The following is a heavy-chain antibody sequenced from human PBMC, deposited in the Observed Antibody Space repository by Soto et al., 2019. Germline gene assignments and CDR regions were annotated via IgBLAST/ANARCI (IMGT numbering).Heavy chain of an antibody. J-gene: IGHJ4*02. Sequence: GGSLRLSCVVSEFSFDDYAMHWVRQPPGKGLQWLAVISYDGNNKYYADSVEGRFTISRDNSKNTVYLQMNSLRLEDTAVYYCARGPSYSDSYFDYWGQGTLVTVSS. CDR1: EFSFDDYA. D-gene: IGHD4-17*01. CDR2: ISYDGNNK. CDR3: ARGPSYSDSYFDY. V-gene: IGHV3-30*03.